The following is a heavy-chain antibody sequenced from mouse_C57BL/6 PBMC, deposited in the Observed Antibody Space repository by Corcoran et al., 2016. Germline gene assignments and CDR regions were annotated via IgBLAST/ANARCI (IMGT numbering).Heavy chain of an antibody. D-gene: IGHD1-1*01. J-gene: IGHJ1*03. V-gene: IGHV1-85*01. CDR3: ARRGAVVAHWYVDV. CDR2: IYPRDGST. Sequence: QVQLQQSGPELVKPGASVKLSCKASGYTFTSYDINWVKQRHGQGLEWIGWIYPRDGSTKYNEKFKGKATLTVDTASSTAYMELHSLTSEDSAVYFCARRGAVVAHWYVDVWGTGTTVTVSS. CDR1: GYTFTSYD.